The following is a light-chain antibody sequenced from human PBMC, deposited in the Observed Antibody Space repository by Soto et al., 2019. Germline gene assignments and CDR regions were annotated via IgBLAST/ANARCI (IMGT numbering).Light chain of an antibody. CDR3: HQRQSWPRT. V-gene: IGKV3D-11*03. J-gene: IGKJ1*01. Sequence: EIVMTQSPGTLSVSPGERATLSCRASRGISSNLAWYQQKPGQAPRLLIYYTSNRATGIPARFSGSGSGTDFTLTINSLAPEDFAIYYCHQRQSWPRTFGQGTKVDIK. CDR1: RGISSN. CDR2: YTS.